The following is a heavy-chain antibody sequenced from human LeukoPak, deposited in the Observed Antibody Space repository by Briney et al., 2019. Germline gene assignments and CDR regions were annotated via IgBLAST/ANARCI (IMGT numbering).Heavy chain of an antibody. J-gene: IGHJ6*02. CDR3: ARDGYSSSKYYYDGMDV. CDR2: IIPILGIA. CDR1: GGTFSSYG. V-gene: IGHV1-69*04. D-gene: IGHD6-13*01. Sequence: SVTVSCKASGGTFSSYGISWVRQAPGQGREWMGRIIPILGIAKYAQKFQGRVTITADKSTSTAYMELSSLRSEDTAVYYCARDGYSSSKYYYDGMDVWGQGTTVTVSS.